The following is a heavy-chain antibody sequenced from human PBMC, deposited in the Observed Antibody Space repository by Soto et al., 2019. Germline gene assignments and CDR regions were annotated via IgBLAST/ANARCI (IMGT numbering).Heavy chain of an antibody. Sequence: GGSLRLSCSASGFTFSSYAMSWVRPAPGQGPEWVSAISGSGGSTYYADSVKGRFTISRDNSKNTLYLQMNSLRAEDTAVYYCAKDQGGPGPYYYYGMDVWGQGTTVTVSS. J-gene: IGHJ6*02. CDR2: ISGSGGST. CDR1: GFTFSSYA. CDR3: AKDQGGPGPYYYYGMDV. V-gene: IGHV3-23*01. D-gene: IGHD2-15*01.